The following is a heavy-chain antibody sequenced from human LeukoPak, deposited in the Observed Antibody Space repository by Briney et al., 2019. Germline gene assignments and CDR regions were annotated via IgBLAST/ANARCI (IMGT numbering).Heavy chain of an antibody. CDR1: GYTFTGYY. CDR2: INPNSGGT. V-gene: IGHV1-2*04. Sequence: ASVKVSCKASGYTFTGYYMHWVRQAPGQGLEWMGWINPNSGGTNYAQKFQGWVTMTRDTSISTAYMELSRLRSDDTAVYYCAREGGLVDYDFWSGYFSYYYYGMDVWGQGTTVTVSS. J-gene: IGHJ6*02. CDR3: AREGGLVDYDFWSGYFSYYYYGMDV. D-gene: IGHD3-3*01.